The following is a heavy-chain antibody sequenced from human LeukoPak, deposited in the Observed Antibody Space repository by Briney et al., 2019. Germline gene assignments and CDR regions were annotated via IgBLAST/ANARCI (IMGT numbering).Heavy chain of an antibody. J-gene: IGHJ4*02. CDR2: ISAYNGNT. V-gene: IGHV1-18*01. CDR1: GGTFSSYG. D-gene: IGHD3-22*01. Sequence: ASVKVSCKASGGTFSSYGISWVRQAPGQGLEWMGWISAYNGNTNYAQKLQGRVTMTTDTSTSTAYMELRSLRSDDTAVYYCARANRITMIVVVITALDYWGQGTLVTVSS. CDR3: ARANRITMIVVVITALDY.